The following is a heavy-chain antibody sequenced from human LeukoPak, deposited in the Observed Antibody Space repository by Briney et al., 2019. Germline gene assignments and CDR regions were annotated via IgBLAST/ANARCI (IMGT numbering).Heavy chain of an antibody. CDR1: GFTFSSYA. Sequence: QSGGSLRLSCAASGFTFSSYAMSWVRQAPGKGLEWVSAISGSGGSTYYADSVKGRFTISRDNSKNTLYLQMNSLRAEDTAVYYCAKDVRRCNGGCTWGQGTLVTVSS. CDR3: AKDVRRCNGGCT. D-gene: IGHD4-23*01. V-gene: IGHV3-23*01. CDR2: ISGSGGST. J-gene: IGHJ5*02.